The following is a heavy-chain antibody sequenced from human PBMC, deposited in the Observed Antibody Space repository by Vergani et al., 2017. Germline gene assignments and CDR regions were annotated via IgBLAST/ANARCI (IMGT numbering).Heavy chain of an antibody. D-gene: IGHD5-12*01. CDR2: ISSSGSTI. Sequence: QVQLVESGGGLVKPGGSLRLSCAASGFTFSDYYMSWIRQAPGKGLEWVSYISSSGSTIYYANSVKGRFTISRDNAKKSLYLKMNSLRAEDTAVYYCARDRGGYDPDQNWFDPWGQGTLVTVSS. J-gene: IGHJ5*02. CDR3: ARDRGGYDPDQNWFDP. CDR1: GFTFSDYY. V-gene: IGHV3-11*01.